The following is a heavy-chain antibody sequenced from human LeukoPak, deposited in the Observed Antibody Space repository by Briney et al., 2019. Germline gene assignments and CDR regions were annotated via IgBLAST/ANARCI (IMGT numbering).Heavy chain of an antibody. V-gene: IGHV4-39*07. CDR1: GGSISSSSYY. J-gene: IGHJ5*02. D-gene: IGHD6-6*01. Sequence: SETLSLTCTVSGGSISSSSYYWGWIRQPPGKGLEWIGSIYYSGSTYYNPSLKSRVTISVDTSKNQFSLKLSSVTAADTAVYYCARASRSVPNGWFDPWGRGTLVTVSS. CDR2: IYYSGST. CDR3: ARASRSVPNGWFDP.